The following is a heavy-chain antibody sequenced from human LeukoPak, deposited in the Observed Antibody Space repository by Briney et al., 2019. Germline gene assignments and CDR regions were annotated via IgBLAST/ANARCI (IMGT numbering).Heavy chain of an antibody. Sequence: ASVKVSCKASGYTFTNFGLIWVRQAPGQGLEWVGWISTNNGSTNYAQKFQGRVTITTDESTSTAYMELSSLRSEDTAVYYCARQGDYERENWFDPWGQGTLVTVSS. CDR2: ISTNNGST. V-gene: IGHV1-18*01. D-gene: IGHD4-17*01. CDR1: GYTFTNFG. J-gene: IGHJ5*02. CDR3: ARQGDYERENWFDP.